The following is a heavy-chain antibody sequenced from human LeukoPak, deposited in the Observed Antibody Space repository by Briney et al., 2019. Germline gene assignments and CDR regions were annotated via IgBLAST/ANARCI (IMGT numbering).Heavy chain of an antibody. CDR1: GFAFNSYT. J-gene: IGHJ6*03. CDR3: ARVAQGATTENYFYYYMDV. Sequence: GGSLRLSCEASGFAFNSYTITWVRQAPGKGLESVSSITSRSSHIYIADSVKGRFTISRDNAKNSLFLQMSSLRVEDTGVYYCARVAQGATTENYFYYYMDVWGKGTTVTVSS. D-gene: IGHD4-11*01. V-gene: IGHV3-21*01. CDR2: ITSRSSHI.